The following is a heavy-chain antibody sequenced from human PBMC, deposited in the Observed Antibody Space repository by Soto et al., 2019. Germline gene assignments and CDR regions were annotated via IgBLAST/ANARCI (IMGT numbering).Heavy chain of an antibody. D-gene: IGHD4-17*01. CDR1: GFTFSSYA. Sequence: EVQLLESGGNLVQPGGSLRLSCEASGFTFSSYAMSWVRQAPGKGLEWVSSISAGGGGTYYADSVKGRFTISRDNSKNTLYLQMHSLRDEDTDLYYCAKGGLRTGFDYWGQGTLVTVSS. V-gene: IGHV3-23*01. CDR3: AKGGLRTGFDY. J-gene: IGHJ4*02. CDR2: ISAGGGGT.